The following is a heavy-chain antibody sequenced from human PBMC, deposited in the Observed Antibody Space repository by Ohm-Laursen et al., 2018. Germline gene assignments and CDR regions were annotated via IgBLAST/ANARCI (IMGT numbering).Heavy chain of an antibody. J-gene: IGHJ4*02. Sequence: SLRLSCAAPGFTFSTYWMSWVRQAPGRGLEWLATIKQDGSEKYYVDSVKGRFTISKDNAKISLSLQMSSLKADDTAVYYCAKFGYNGWDIDYWGQGTLVTVSS. CDR1: GFTFSTYW. D-gene: IGHD5-24*01. CDR3: AKFGYNGWDIDY. CDR2: IKQDGSEK. V-gene: IGHV3-7*01.